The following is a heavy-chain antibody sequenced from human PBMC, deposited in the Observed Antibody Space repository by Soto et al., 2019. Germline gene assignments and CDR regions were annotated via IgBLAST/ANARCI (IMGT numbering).Heavy chain of an antibody. CDR1: GYTFSSHG. J-gene: IGHJ5*02. V-gene: IGHV1-18*01. Sequence: QVQLVQSGAEVKKPGTSVKVSCTASGYTFSSHGISWVRQAPGQGLQWIGWVSGDNGNTNYAQSLQGSVTMTTDTSTNTGYMELRSLRSDETAVYYCARDFGYCRSGTSQREWFDPWGQGTLVIVSS. CDR3: ARDFGYCRSGTSQREWFDP. CDR2: VSGDNGNT. D-gene: IGHD2-2*01.